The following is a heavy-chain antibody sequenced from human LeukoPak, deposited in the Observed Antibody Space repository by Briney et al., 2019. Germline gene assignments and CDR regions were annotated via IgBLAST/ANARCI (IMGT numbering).Heavy chain of an antibody. Sequence: SETLSLTCAVYGGSFSGYYWSWIRQPPGKGLEWIGEVNHSGSTNYNPSLKSRGTISVDTSKNQFSLKLRTVTAADTAVYYCAGRTESYDFWSGYRPPLSYSYMASWGKGPTATAS. D-gene: IGHD3-3*01. J-gene: IGHJ6*03. CDR1: GGSFSGYY. CDR2: VNHSGST. CDR3: AGRTESYDFWSGYRPPLSYSYMAS. V-gene: IGHV4-34*01.